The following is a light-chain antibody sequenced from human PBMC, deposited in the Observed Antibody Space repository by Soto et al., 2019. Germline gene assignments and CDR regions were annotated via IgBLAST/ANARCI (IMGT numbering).Light chain of an antibody. J-gene: IGKJ2*01. CDR1: QGISSY. CDR2: AAS. V-gene: IGKV1-8*01. CDR3: QQYYSYPGYT. Sequence: AIRMTQSPSSLSASTGDRVTITCRASQGISSYLAWYQQKPGKAPKLLIYAASTLQSGVPSRFSGSGSGTDFTLTFSCLQSEDFATYYCQQYYSYPGYTFGQGTTLEIK.